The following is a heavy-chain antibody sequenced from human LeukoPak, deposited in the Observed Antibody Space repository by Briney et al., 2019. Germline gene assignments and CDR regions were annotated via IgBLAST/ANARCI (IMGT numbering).Heavy chain of an antibody. CDR2: IRNDGSIK. V-gene: IGHV3-30*02. CDR3: ARGDCSGDCYHPLYY. CDR1: GFTFSSYA. D-gene: IGHD2-21*02. Sequence: PGGSLRLSCAASGFTFSSYAMHWVRQALGQGLDWVAFIRNDGSIKYYADSVKGRFTISRDNSKNTLYLQMNSLRTEDTAVYYCARGDCSGDCYHPLYYWGQGSLVTVSS. J-gene: IGHJ4*02.